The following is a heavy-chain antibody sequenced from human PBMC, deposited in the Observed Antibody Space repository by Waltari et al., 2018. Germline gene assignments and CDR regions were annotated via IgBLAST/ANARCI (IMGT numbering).Heavy chain of an antibody. Sequence: QVQLQESGPGLVKPSEPLSLTCAVSGYSISSGYYWGWIRQPPGKGLEWIGSIYHSGSTYYNPSLKSRVTISVDTSKNQFSLKLSTVTAADTAVYYCARDREWLRLRLDYWGQGTLVTVSS. D-gene: IGHD5-12*01. V-gene: IGHV4-38-2*02. CDR3: ARDREWLRLRLDY. CDR1: GYSISSGYY. CDR2: IYHSGST. J-gene: IGHJ4*02.